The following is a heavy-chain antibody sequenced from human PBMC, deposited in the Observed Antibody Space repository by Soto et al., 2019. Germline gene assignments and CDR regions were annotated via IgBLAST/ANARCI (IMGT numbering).Heavy chain of an antibody. D-gene: IGHD2-2*01. Sequence: QVQLVQSGAEVKKPGSPVKVSCKASGGTFSSYAISWVRQAPGQGLEWMGGNLPLCGTANYARKFQGRVTITADRSTSTAYMELSSLRSEDTAVYYCARASTLTVHCGSVSCPRMDVWGQGTTVTVSS. CDR2: NLPLCGTA. J-gene: IGHJ6*02. V-gene: IGHV1-69*06. CDR3: ARASTLTVHCGSVSCPRMDV. CDR1: GGTFSSYA.